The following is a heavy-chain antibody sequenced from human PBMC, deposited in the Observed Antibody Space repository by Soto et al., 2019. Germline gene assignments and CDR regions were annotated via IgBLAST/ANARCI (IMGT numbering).Heavy chain of an antibody. D-gene: IGHD5-18*01. CDR1: GFTFSSYG. V-gene: IGHV3-30*18. CDR3: AKDKRGYSYGPNYYYGMDV. Sequence: PGGSLRLSCAASGFTFSSYGMHWVRQAPGKGLEWVAVISYDGSNKYYADSVKGRFTISRDNSKNTLYLQMNSLRAEDTAVYYCAKDKRGYSYGPNYYYGMDVWGQGTTVTVSS. J-gene: IGHJ6*02. CDR2: ISYDGSNK.